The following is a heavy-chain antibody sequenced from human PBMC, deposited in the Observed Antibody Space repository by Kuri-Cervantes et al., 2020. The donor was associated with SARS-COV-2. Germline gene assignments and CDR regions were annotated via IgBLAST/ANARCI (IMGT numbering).Heavy chain of an antibody. V-gene: IGHV1-2*02. CDR1: GYTFTDYD. D-gene: IGHD1-26*01. Sequence: ASVKVSCKASGYTFTDYDINWVRQTPGEGLEWMGWINPNSGGTNYAQKFQGRVTMTRDTSISTAYMELSRLRSDDTAVYYCARVLSGSYPADYWGQGTLVTVSS. J-gene: IGHJ4*02. CDR3: ARVLSGSYPADY. CDR2: INPNSGGT.